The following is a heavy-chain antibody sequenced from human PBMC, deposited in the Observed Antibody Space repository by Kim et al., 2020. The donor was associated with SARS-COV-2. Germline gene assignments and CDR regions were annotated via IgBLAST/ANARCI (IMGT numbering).Heavy chain of an antibody. V-gene: IGHV3-23*01. CDR3: ANLGADKRAAGPDYYYYYGMAV. J-gene: IGHJ6*02. Sequence: GGSLRLSCAVSGLTFSTYAMSWVRQAPGKGLEWVSGISATGDSTYYADSVKGRFTISRHNSKNTLFLQMDSLRAEDTAVYYCANLGADKRAAGPDYYYYYGMAVGGQGTTVTVYS. D-gene: IGHD3-16*01. CDR2: ISATGDST. CDR1: GLTFSTYA.